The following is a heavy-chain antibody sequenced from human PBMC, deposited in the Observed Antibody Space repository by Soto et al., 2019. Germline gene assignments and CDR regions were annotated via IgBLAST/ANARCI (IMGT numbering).Heavy chain of an antibody. Sequence: QVQLVQSGAEVKKPGSSVKVSCKASGGTFSSYTISWVRQAPGQGLEWMGRIIPIIGIANYAQKLQGRVTITADKSTSTAYRLLSSLRSEDTAVYYCARAVVVVAATRANYYYYGMDVWGQGTTVTVCS. V-gene: IGHV1-69*02. CDR1: GGTFSSYT. D-gene: IGHD2-15*01. J-gene: IGHJ6*02. CDR3: ARAVVVVAATRANYYYYGMDV. CDR2: IIPIIGIA.